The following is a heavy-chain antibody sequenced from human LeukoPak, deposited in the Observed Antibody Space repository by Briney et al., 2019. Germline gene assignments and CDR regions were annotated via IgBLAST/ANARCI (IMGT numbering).Heavy chain of an antibody. CDR3: AKAKDSTGDYFDY. V-gene: IGHV4-30-4*01. J-gene: IGHJ4*02. CDR2: IYYSGST. Sequence: SETLSLTCTVSGGSISSGDYYWSWIRQPPGKGLEWIGYIYYSGSTYYNPSLKSRVTISVDTSKNQFSLKLSSVTAADTAGYYCAKAKDSTGDYFDYWGQGTLVTVSS. CDR1: GGSISSGDYY. D-gene: IGHD1-14*01.